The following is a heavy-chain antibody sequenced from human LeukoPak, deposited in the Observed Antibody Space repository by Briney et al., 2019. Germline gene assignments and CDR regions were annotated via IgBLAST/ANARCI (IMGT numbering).Heavy chain of an antibody. CDR1: GFTFSSYA. V-gene: IGHV3-23*01. Sequence: QSGGSLRLSCAASGFTFSSYAMSWVRQAPGKGLEWVSAISGSGGSTYYADSVKGRFTISRDNSKNTLYLQMNSLRAEDTAVYYCAKDFYDSSGYPYYFDYWGQGTLVTVSS. CDR2: ISGSGGST. D-gene: IGHD3-22*01. CDR3: AKDFYDSSGYPYYFDY. J-gene: IGHJ4*02.